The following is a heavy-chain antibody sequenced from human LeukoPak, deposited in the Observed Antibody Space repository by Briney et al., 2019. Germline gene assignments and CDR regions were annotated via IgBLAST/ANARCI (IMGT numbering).Heavy chain of an antibody. D-gene: IGHD3-9*01. CDR1: GFSLATYW. V-gene: IGHV3-7*03. Sequence: GGSLRLSCAASGFSLATYWMSWVRQARGKGLEWVANIKQDGSEKFYVDSVKGRFTISRDNAKNSLYLQMNSLRAEDTAMYYCARGGYILTTNWFDPWGQGTLVTVSS. CDR2: IKQDGSEK. CDR3: ARGGYILTTNWFDP. J-gene: IGHJ5*02.